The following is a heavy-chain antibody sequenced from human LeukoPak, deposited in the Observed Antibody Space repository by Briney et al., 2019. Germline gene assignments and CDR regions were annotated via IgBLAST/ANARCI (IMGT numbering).Heavy chain of an antibody. Sequence: SETLSLTCTVSGGSISSSSYYWGWIRQPPGKGLEWIGSIYYSGSTNYNPSLKSRVTISVDTSKNQFSLKLSSVTAADTAVYYCARQGDWLFFDYWGQGTLVTVSS. CDR1: GGSISSSSYY. V-gene: IGHV4-39*01. J-gene: IGHJ4*02. CDR2: IYYSGST. CDR3: ARQGDWLFFDY. D-gene: IGHD3-9*01.